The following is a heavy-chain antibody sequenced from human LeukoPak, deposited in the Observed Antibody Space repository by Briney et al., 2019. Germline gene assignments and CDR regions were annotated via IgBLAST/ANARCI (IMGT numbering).Heavy chain of an antibody. Sequence: PSQTLSPTCTVSGGSISTSGWTWIRQPPGKGLECLGDIYYSGSTSYNPSLKSRITISRDTSTKQVSLKVTSVTAADTGAYYCARLGRVAAAGPYYDYYSLDVWGQGTTVTVSS. J-gene: IGHJ6*02. CDR2: IYYSGST. CDR1: GGSISTSG. D-gene: IGHD6-25*01. V-gene: IGHV4-59*08. CDR3: ARLGRVAAAGPYYDYYSLDV.